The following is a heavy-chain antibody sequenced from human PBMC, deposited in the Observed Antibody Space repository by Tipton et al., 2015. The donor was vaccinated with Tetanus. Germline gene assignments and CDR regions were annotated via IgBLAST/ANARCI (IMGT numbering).Heavy chain of an antibody. J-gene: IGHJ4*02. V-gene: IGHV3-23*01. CDR3: AKGLWYSSSSYFDY. Sequence: SLRLSCAASGFTFSSYAMSWVRQAPGKGLEWVSGISGSGGSTYYADSVKGRFTTSRDNSKNTLYLQMNSLRAEDTAVYYCAKGLWYSSSSYFDYWGQGTLVTVSS. CDR1: GFTFSSYA. D-gene: IGHD6-6*01. CDR2: ISGSGGST.